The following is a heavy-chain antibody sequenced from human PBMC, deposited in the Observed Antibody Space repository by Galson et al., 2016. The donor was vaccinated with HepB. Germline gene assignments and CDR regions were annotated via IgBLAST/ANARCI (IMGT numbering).Heavy chain of an antibody. CDR2: IETAGDT. D-gene: IGHD4/OR15-4a*01. CDR3: ARGKSLLTMPWNYGLDV. J-gene: IGHJ6*04. Sequence: SCKASGYTFTGYYVHWVRQAPGKGLEWVSAIETAGDTYYPDSVKGRFTISRENAKNSLYLQMNSLRAGDTAVYYCARGKSLLTMPWNYGLDVWGKGTTVSVSS. V-gene: IGHV3-13*01. CDR1: GYTFTGYY.